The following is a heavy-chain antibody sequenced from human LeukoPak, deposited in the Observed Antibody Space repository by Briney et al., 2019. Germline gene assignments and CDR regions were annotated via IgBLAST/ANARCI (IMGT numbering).Heavy chain of an antibody. V-gene: IGHV3-23*01. CDR2: ISGSGGST. J-gene: IGHJ5*02. Sequence: GGSLRLSCAASGFTFSSYAMSWVRQAPGKGLECVSAISGSGGSTYYADSVKGRFTISRDNSKNTLYMQMNSLRAEDTAVYYGANLNWFDGWGQGTLVTVSS. CDR3: ANLNWFDG. CDR1: GFTFSSYA.